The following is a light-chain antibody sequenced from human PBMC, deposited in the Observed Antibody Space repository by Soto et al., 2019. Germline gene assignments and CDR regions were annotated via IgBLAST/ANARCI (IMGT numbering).Light chain of an antibody. V-gene: IGLV2-11*01. CDR1: GNDGGAYNY. J-gene: IGLJ1*01. Sequence: QSVLTQPRSVSGSPGQSVTISCTGTGNDGGAYNYVSWYQQHPGRPPKLLIYGVVRWPSGVPDRFSCSKSGNTASLTISGLQAEDEADYFCCSYAGGYTYLFGTGTKVTVL. CDR2: GVV. CDR3: CSYAGGYTYL.